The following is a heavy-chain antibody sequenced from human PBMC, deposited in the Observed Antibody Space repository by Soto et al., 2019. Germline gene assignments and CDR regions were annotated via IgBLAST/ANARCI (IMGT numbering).Heavy chain of an antibody. Sequence: PGGSLRLSCAASGFTFSSYAMSWVRQAPGKGLEWVSAISGSGGSTYYADSVKGRFTISRDNSKNTLYLQMNSLRAEDTAVYYCAAHDYGEHAEYFQHWGQGTLVTVSS. CDR2: ISGSGGST. CDR1: GFTFSSYA. V-gene: IGHV3-23*01. J-gene: IGHJ1*01. CDR3: AAHDYGEHAEYFQH. D-gene: IGHD4-17*01.